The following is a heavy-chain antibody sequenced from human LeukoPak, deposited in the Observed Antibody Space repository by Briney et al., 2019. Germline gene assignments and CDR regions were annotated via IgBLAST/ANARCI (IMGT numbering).Heavy chain of an antibody. V-gene: IGHV3-48*01. CDR1: GFTFSSYS. CDR3: ARDTEFWDTVDY. Sequence: PGGSLRLSCAASGFTFSSYSMNWVRQAPGKGLEWVSYISSSSCTIYYADFVKGRFTISRDNAKNSLYLQMNSLRAEDTAVYYCARDTEFWDTVDYWGQGTLVTVSS. D-gene: IGHD3-10*01. CDR2: ISSSSCTI. J-gene: IGHJ4*02.